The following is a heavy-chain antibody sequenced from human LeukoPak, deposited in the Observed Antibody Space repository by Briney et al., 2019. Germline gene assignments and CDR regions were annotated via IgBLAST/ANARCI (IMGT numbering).Heavy chain of an antibody. V-gene: IGHV4-59*01. J-gene: IGHJ4*02. CDR3: ARGRYSGYDVGYFDY. Sequence: LRLSCVVSGFTFDDYAMHWIRQPPGKGLEWIGYIYYSGSTNYNPSLKSRVTISVDTSKNQFSLKLSSVTAADTAVYYCARGRYSGYDVGYFDYWGQGTLVTVSS. D-gene: IGHD5-12*01. CDR2: IYYSGST. CDR1: GFTFDDYA.